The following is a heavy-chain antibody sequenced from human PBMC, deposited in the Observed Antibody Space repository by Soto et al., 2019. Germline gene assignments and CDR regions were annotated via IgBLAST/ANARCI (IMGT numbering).Heavy chain of an antibody. CDR3: ARRMTTCLDF. D-gene: IGHD4-17*01. CDR2: IIAKFSAS. Sequence: QVQLVQSGAEVKKPGSSGRVSCKASGASYSDYAIAWVRQAPGQGLEWMGGIIAKFSASKYAQKFHGRRTITADESTSTAYRELNSLTYADTYVSYCARRMTTCLDFWGQGTLVTVSS. V-gene: IGHV1-69*01. CDR1: GASYSDYA. J-gene: IGHJ4*02.